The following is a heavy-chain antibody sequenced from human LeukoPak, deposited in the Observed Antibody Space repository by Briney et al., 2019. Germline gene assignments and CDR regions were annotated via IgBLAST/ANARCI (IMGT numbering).Heavy chain of an antibody. V-gene: IGHV3-21*01. CDR1: GFTFSNYN. CDR3: ARDAIVGATNFDY. D-gene: IGHD1-26*01. CDR2: ISSSSTYI. J-gene: IGHJ4*02. Sequence: PGGSLRLSCAASGFTFSNYNMNWVRQAPGKGLEWVSSISSSSTYIYYADSVKGRFTISRDNAKNSLYLQMNSLRAEDTAVYYCARDAIVGATNFDYWGQGTLVTVSA.